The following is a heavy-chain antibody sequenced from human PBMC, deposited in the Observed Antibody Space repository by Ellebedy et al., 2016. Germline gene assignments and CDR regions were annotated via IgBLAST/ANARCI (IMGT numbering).Heavy chain of an antibody. CDR1: GGTFSSYA. Sequence: SVKVSXKASGGTFSSYAISWVRQAPGQGLEWMGGIIPIFGTANYAQKFQGRVTITADESTSTAYMELSSLRSEDTAVYYCARAHYGDYSWWFDPWGQGTLVTVSS. J-gene: IGHJ5*02. D-gene: IGHD4-17*01. CDR2: IIPIFGTA. CDR3: ARAHYGDYSWWFDP. V-gene: IGHV1-69*13.